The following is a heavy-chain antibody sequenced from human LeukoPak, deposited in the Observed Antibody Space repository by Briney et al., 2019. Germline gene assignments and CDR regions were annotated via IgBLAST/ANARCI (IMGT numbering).Heavy chain of an antibody. Sequence: SETLSLTCTVSGGSISSSSYYWGWIRQPPGKGLEWIGSIYYSETTYYKPSLKSRVTISVDTSKNQFSLKLSSVTAADTAVYYCARETYNFWSGYPDYWGQGALVTVSS. CDR3: ARETYNFWSGYPDY. CDR1: GGSISSSSYY. CDR2: IYYSETT. D-gene: IGHD3-3*01. V-gene: IGHV4-39*07. J-gene: IGHJ4*02.